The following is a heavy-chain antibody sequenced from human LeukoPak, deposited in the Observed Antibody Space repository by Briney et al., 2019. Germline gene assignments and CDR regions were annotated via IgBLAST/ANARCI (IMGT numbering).Heavy chain of an antibody. V-gene: IGHV4-59*01. J-gene: IGHJ4*02. CDR2: IYYSGST. CDR3: ARAGGYSGYGQGLDY. Sequence: PSETLSLTCSISGGSIRDYYWSWVRQPPGKGLEWIGYIYYSGSTNYNPSLKSRVTISVDTSKNQFSLKLSSVTAADTAVYYCARAGGYSGYGQGLDYWGQGTLVTVSS. CDR1: GGSIRDYY. D-gene: IGHD5-12*01.